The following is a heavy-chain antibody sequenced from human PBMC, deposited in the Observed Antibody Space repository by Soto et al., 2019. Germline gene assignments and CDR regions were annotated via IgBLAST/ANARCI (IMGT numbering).Heavy chain of an antibody. CDR1: GFTFSSYA. CDR2: ISGSGGST. D-gene: IGHD4-17*01. J-gene: IGHJ6*03. CDR3: AKDRITYGDYDYYYYMDV. Sequence: GGSLRLSCAASGFTFSSYAMSWVRQAPGKGLEWVSAISGSGGSTYYADSVKGRFTISRDNSKNTLYLQMNSLRAEDTAVYYCAKDRITYGDYDYYYYMDVWGKGATVTVSS. V-gene: IGHV3-23*01.